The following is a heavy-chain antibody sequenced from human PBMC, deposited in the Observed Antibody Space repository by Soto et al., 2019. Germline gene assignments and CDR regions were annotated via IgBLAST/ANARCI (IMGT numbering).Heavy chain of an antibody. CDR2: ISTAGTTI. J-gene: IGHJ4*02. Sequence: HVRLVESGGGLAEPGESLRLSCAAFEFIFSDYYMCWIRQPPGKGLEWLSYISTAGTTIKYADSVRGRFTISRDNAKKSLSLQMNSLKADDTAVYYCAASAVAGNIDYWGQGTLVTVSS. CDR1: EFIFSDYY. V-gene: IGHV3-11*01. CDR3: AASAVAGNIDY. D-gene: IGHD6-19*01.